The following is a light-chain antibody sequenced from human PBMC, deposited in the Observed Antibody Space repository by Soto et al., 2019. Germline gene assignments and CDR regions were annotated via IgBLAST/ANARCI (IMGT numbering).Light chain of an antibody. CDR1: QTIGTY. CDR3: QQSFTTPFT. Sequence: DIQMTQSPSSLSASVGDRVTITCRASQTIGTYLNWYQQTPGKAPKLLIYVASSLQSGVPSRFSGHGSGTDFTLTISSLQPEDFATYYCQQSFTTPFTFGPGTKVDIK. V-gene: IGKV1-39*01. CDR2: VAS. J-gene: IGKJ3*01.